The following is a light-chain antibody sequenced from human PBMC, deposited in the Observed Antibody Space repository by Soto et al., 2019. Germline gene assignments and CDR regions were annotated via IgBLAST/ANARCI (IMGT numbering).Light chain of an antibody. Sequence: DIQMTQSPSTLPASVGDRVTITCRANQSISTWLAWYQQKPGKAPNLLIYKASRLETGVPSRFSGSGSGTDFTLTISSLQPGDFATFYCQQANSFPITFGQGTRLEIK. J-gene: IGKJ5*01. CDR2: KAS. CDR1: QSISTW. V-gene: IGKV1-5*03. CDR3: QQANSFPIT.